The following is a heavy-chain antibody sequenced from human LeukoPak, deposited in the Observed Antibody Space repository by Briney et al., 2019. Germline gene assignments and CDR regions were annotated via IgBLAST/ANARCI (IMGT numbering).Heavy chain of an antibody. Sequence: PGGSLRLSCAASGFTFSDYYMSWIRQAPGKGLEWVSYISSSGSTIYYADSVKGRFTISRDNSKNTLYLQMNSLRAEDTAIYYCAKNTYASGSPYYFDYWGQGSLVTVSS. D-gene: IGHD3-10*01. J-gene: IGHJ4*02. CDR2: ISSSGSTI. V-gene: IGHV3-11*01. CDR1: GFTFSDYY. CDR3: AKNTYASGSPYYFDY.